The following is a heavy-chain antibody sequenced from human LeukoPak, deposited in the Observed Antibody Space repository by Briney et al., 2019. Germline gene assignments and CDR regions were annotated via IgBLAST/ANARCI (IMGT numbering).Heavy chain of an antibody. CDR3: AREVEVAGSDY. V-gene: IGHV3-21*01. CDR2: ISSSSSST. CDR1: GFTFSSYE. Sequence: GGSLRLSCAASGFTFSSYEMNWVRQAPGKGLEWVSSISSSSSSTSYADSVKGRFTISRDNAKNSLYLQMNNLRAEDTAVYYCAREVEVAGSDYWGQGTLVTVSS. D-gene: IGHD6-13*01. J-gene: IGHJ4*02.